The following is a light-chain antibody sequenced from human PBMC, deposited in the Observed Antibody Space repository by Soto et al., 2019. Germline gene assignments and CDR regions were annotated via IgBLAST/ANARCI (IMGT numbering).Light chain of an antibody. CDR1: QNINSF. J-gene: IGKJ4*01. CDR2: STF. CDR3: QQSYASHVR. Sequence: DIQRTQSPSSLSASVGDRVTITCRASQNINSFLNWYLQKPGKVPKLLIYSTFSLQSWVPARFSGGRSGTDFSVFISSLQPEDIATYYCQQSYASHVRFGGGTKV. V-gene: IGKV1-39*01.